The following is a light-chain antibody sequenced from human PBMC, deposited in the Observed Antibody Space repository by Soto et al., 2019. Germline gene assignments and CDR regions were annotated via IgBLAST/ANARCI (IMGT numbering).Light chain of an antibody. CDR1: QSTSGW. J-gene: IGKJ2*01. CDR2: MAS. CDR3: QQYNRLYT. V-gene: IGKV1-5*03. Sequence: DIQMTQSPATLSASLGDRVTITCRASQSTSGWLAWYQQKPGKAPKLLIYMASSLESGVPSRFSGSGSGTEFTLTIRSLQPDDSATYYCQQYNRLYTFGPGPTVDI.